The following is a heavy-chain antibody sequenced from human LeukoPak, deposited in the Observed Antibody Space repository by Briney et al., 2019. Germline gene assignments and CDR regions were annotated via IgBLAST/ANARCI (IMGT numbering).Heavy chain of an antibody. CDR2: THHRGNT. J-gene: IGHJ3*02. Sequence: ASETLSLTCTVSGVSINDYFWNWIRQTPGKGLEWIGYTHHRGNTNYNSSLKSRVTISLDTSKNQFSLKLDSVTAADTAVYYCSRDPPSFGNRDDFDMWGQGTMVTVSS. CDR3: SRDPPSFGNRDDFDM. D-gene: IGHD3-10*01. V-gene: IGHV4-59*12. CDR1: GVSINDYF.